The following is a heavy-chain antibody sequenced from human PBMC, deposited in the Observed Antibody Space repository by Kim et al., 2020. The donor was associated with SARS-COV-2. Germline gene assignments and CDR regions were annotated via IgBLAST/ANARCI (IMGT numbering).Heavy chain of an antibody. V-gene: IGHV1-3*01. Sequence: TQYSQKFQGRVTITRDTSANTAYMELRRLTTKDTAIYYCARGMAPTVYDYWGQGTLVTVSS. J-gene: IGHJ4*02. CDR2: T. D-gene: IGHD4-4*01. CDR3: ARGMAPTVYDY.